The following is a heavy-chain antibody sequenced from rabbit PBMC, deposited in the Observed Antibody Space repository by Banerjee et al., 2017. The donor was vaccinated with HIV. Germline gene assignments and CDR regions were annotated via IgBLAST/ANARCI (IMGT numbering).Heavy chain of an antibody. Sequence: QQQLEESGGGLVKPGGTLTLTCKASGIDFSDYYYMCWVRQAPGKGLELVACIYTGAGGTWYATWAKGRFTISKTSSTTVTLQMTNLTAADTATYFCARGPYTGLTGYPYYFNFWGPGTLVTVS. J-gene: IGHJ4*01. V-gene: IGHV1S43*01. CDR1: GIDFSDYYY. D-gene: IGHD1-1*01. CDR3: ARGPYTGLTGYPYYFNF. CDR2: IYTGAGGT.